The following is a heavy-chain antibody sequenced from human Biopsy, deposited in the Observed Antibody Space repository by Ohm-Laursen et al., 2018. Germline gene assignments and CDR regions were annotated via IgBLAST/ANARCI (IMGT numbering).Heavy chain of an antibody. CDR3: ARESAVKWYQALSYFNGMDV. D-gene: IGHD2-2*01. Sequence: GSLRLSCAASGFGVNTYGMNWVRQAPGEGLEWVSSLSSRSSDIYYADSVKGRFTISRDNAKNSLFLHMNSLRAEDTAVYYCARESAVKWYQALSYFNGMDVWGQGTTVTVSS. CDR2: LSSRSSDI. CDR1: GFGVNTYG. V-gene: IGHV3-21*01. J-gene: IGHJ6*02.